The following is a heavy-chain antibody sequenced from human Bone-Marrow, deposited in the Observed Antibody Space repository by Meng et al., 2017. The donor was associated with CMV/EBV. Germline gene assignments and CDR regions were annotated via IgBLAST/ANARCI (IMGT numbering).Heavy chain of an antibody. Sequence: GSLRLSCAVYGGSFSGYYWSWIRQPPGKGLEWIGEINHSGSTNYNPSLKSRVTISVDTSKNQFSLKLSSVTAADTAVYYCARGRGYCSSTSCYYYYGMDVWGQGTTVTVS. V-gene: IGHV4-34*01. CDR2: INHSGST. CDR3: ARGRGYCSSTSCYYYYGMDV. J-gene: IGHJ6*02. CDR1: GGSFSGYY. D-gene: IGHD2-2*01.